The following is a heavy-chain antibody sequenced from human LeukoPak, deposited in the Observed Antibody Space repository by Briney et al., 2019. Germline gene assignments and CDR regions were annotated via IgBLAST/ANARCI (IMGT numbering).Heavy chain of an antibody. Sequence: PGRSLRLSCAASAFTFVDYTIHSVRQTPGKTLQWVSLISWDGATYYRDSVKGRFTISRDNSKDSLYLQMDSLRSEDTAFYYCVKDLSYESSGSFFDSWGQGTLLTVS. J-gene: IGHJ4*02. CDR3: VKDLSYESSGSFFDS. D-gene: IGHD3-22*01. V-gene: IGHV3-43*01. CDR1: AFTFVDYT. CDR2: ISWDGAT.